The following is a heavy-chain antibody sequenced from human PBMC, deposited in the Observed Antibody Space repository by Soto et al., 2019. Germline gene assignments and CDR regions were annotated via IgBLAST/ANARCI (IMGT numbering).Heavy chain of an antibody. D-gene: IGHD3-10*01. CDR1: GGSISSYY. CDR3: ARQGMVRGVSWFDP. Sequence: KPSETLSLTCTVSGGSISSYYWSWIRQPPGKGLEWIGYIYYSGSTNYNPSLKSRVTISVDTSKNQFSLKLSSVTAADTAVYYCARQGMVRGVSWFDPWGQGTLVTVSS. CDR2: IYYSGST. J-gene: IGHJ5*02. V-gene: IGHV4-59*08.